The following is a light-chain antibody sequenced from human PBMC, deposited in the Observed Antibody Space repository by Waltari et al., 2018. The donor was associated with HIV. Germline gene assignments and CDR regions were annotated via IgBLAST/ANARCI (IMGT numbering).Light chain of an antibody. CDR3: QHYNNWPPWT. V-gene: IGKV3-15*01. CDR2: GAS. J-gene: IGKJ1*01. Sequence: EVVMTQSPATLSVSPGERATLSCRASQSITSNLAWYQQKPGQPPRLLIYGASTRATGIPARFSGSGSGKEFTLTISSLQSEDFALYYCQHYNNWPPWTFGQGTKVEIK. CDR1: QSITSN.